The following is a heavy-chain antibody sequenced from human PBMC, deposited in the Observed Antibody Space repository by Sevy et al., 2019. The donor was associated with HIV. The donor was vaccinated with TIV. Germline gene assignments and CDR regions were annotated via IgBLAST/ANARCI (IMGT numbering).Heavy chain of an antibody. CDR2: FDPEDGKT. CDR3: ATTKDYYDNSGDPFDY. Sequence: ASVKVSCKVSGSTLTRLSMHWVRQAPGKGLEWMASFDPEDGKTVYAQKFQGRVTMTEDTSTDIGYLGLSSLRSEDTAVYYCATTKDYYDNSGDPFDYWGQGTLVTVSS. J-gene: IGHJ4*02. CDR1: GSTLTRLS. D-gene: IGHD3-22*01. V-gene: IGHV1-24*01.